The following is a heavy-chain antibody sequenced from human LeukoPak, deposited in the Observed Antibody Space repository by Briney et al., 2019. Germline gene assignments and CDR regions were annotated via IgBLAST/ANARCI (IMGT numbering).Heavy chain of an antibody. CDR1: GGSISSSSYY. CDR2: TFYSGST. V-gene: IGHV4-39*01. Sequence: SETLSLTCTVSGGSISSSSYYWGWIRQPPGKGLEWIGSTFYSGSTYYNPSLKSRVTISVDTSKNQFSLKLSSVTAADTAVYYCARRADFWSGLINYWGQGTLVTVSS. J-gene: IGHJ4*02. CDR3: ARRADFWSGLINY. D-gene: IGHD3-3*01.